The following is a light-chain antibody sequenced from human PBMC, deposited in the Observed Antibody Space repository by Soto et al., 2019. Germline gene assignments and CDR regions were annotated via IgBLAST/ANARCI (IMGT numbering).Light chain of an antibody. CDR3: QQYGNSRA. CDR2: GAS. Sequence: LTQSPSSLSLSPGERDTLSCRASQSVSSSYLAWYQHKPGQAPRLLIYGASSRATGIPDRFSGSGSGTDFTLTISRLEPEDFAVYYCQQYGNSRAFGQGTKV. CDR1: QSVSSSY. V-gene: IGKV3-20*01. J-gene: IGKJ1*01.